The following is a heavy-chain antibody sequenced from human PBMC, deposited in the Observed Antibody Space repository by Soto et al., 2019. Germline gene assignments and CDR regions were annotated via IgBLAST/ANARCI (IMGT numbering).Heavy chain of an antibody. CDR3: ARGGALGPASLFDF. CDR1: GGSISSSSYY. D-gene: IGHD2-2*01. CDR2: IYYSGRT. V-gene: IGHV4-39*01. Sequence: QLQLQESGPGLVKPSETLSLTCTVSGGSISSSSYYRGWIRQPPGKGLEWIGSIYYSGRTYNNPSLKSRVTISVDTSKNQFSLKLSSVTAADTAVYYCARGGALGPASLFDFWCQGTLVTVSS. J-gene: IGHJ4*02.